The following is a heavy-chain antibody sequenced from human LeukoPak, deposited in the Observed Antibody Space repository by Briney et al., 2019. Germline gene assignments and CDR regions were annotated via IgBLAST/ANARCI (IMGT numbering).Heavy chain of an antibody. CDR2: IYYTGST. CDR1: GGSISSYY. J-gene: IGHJ4*02. V-gene: IGHV4-59*01. CDR3: ARGARYFDH. D-gene: IGHD2-15*01. Sequence: SETLSLTCTVSGGSISSYYWSWIRQPPGKGLEWIGYIYYTGSTNYNPSLKSRVTISVNTSKNQFSLKLNSVTAADTAVYYCARGARYFDHWGQGILVTVSS.